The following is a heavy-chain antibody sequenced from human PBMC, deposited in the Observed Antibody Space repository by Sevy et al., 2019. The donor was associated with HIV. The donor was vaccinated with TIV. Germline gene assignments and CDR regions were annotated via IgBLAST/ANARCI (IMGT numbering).Heavy chain of an antibody. D-gene: IGHD3-22*01. V-gene: IGHV3-48*02. CDR3: ARDYYDSSGFADAFDI. J-gene: IGHJ3*02. CDR1: GFTFSSYS. Sequence: GGSLRLSCAASGFTFSSYSMNWVRQAPGKGLEWVSYISSSSSTIYYADSVKGRFTISRDNAKNSLYLQMNSLRDEDTAVDYCARDYYDSSGFADAFDIWGQGTMVTVSS. CDR2: ISSSSSTI.